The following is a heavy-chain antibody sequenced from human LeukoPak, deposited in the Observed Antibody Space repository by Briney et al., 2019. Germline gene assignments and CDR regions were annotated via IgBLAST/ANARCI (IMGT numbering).Heavy chain of an antibody. CDR2: IEHSGST. V-gene: IGHV4-59*12. CDR1: GGSISNYY. D-gene: IGHD6-19*01. CDR3: ARNQWLVRGDYFDY. Sequence: SETLSLTCTISGGSISNYYWSWIRKPPGKGLEWIGYIEHSGSTNYNPSLKSRVTISVDTSKNQFSLKLSSVTAADTAVYYCARNQWLVRGDYFDYWGQGTLVTVSS. J-gene: IGHJ4*02.